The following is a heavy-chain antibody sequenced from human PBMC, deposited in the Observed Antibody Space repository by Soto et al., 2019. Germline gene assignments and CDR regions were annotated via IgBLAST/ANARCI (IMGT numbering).Heavy chain of an antibody. CDR1: GYTFTSYG. J-gene: IGHJ5*02. Sequence: QVQLVQSGAEVKKPGASVKVSCKASGYTFTSYGISWVRQAPGQGLEWMGWISAYNGNTNYAQKLQGRVTMTTDTSTSTAYMELRSLRSDDTAVYYCARNGARTGTDYRRSPVDPWGQGTLVTVSS. D-gene: IGHD1-1*01. CDR3: ARNGARTGTDYRRSPVDP. V-gene: IGHV1-18*01. CDR2: ISAYNGNT.